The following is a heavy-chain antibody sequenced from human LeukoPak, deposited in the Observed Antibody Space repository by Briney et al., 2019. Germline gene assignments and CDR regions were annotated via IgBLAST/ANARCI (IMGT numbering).Heavy chain of an antibody. V-gene: IGHV3-30-3*01. J-gene: IGHJ3*02. CDR2: TSYAGSNK. CDR3: ARGQHRVTYSDDAFDI. CDR1: GFTSSSYA. Sequence: GGSLRLSCAPSGFTSSSYAMHWVRQAPGKGLEWVAVTSYAGSNKFYADSVRGRVTISRDNSKNTLYLQMNNLKTEDTAVYYCARGQHRVTYSDDAFDIWGQGTMVTVSS. D-gene: IGHD4-11*01.